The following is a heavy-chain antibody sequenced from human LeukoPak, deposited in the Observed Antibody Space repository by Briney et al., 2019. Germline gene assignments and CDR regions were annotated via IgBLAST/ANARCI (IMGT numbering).Heavy chain of an antibody. V-gene: IGHV1-8*01. D-gene: IGHD3-10*01. Sequence: ASVKVSCTASGYTFTSYDINWVRQATGQGLEWMGWMNPNSGNTGYAQKFQGRVTMTRNTSISTAYMELSSLRSEDTAVYYCARGLLWFGEGDSERFDYWGQGTLVTVSS. J-gene: IGHJ4*02. CDR3: ARGLLWFGEGDSERFDY. CDR1: GYTFTSYD. CDR2: MNPNSGNT.